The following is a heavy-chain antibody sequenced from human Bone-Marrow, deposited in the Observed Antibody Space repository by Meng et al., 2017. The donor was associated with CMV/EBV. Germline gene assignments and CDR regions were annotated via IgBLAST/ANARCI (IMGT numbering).Heavy chain of an antibody. J-gene: IGHJ4*02. V-gene: IGHV2-5*02. CDR1: GFLLSTSGVG. CDR2: IYWDDDK. CDR3: AHPRGWAFDY. Sequence: QITLKASGPTLVKPPQTLTLPCTFSGFLLSTSGVGVGWIRQPPGKALEWLALIYWDDDKRYSPSLKSRLTITKDTSKNQVVLTMTNMDPVDTATYYCAHPRGWAFDYWGQGTLVTVSS. D-gene: IGHD6-19*01.